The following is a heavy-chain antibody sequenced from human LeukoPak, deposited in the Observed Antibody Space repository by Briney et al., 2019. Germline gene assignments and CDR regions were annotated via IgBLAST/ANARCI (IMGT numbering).Heavy chain of an antibody. CDR3: ARDYYDSSGYYYP. J-gene: IGHJ5*02. D-gene: IGHD3-22*01. Sequence: GVSVKVSCKASGYTFTGYYMHWVRQAPGQGLEWMGWINPNSGGTNYAQKFQGRVTMTRDTSISTAYMELSRLRSDDTAVYYCARDYYDSSGYYYPWGQGTLVTVSS. CDR1: GYTFTGYY. CDR2: INPNSGGT. V-gene: IGHV1-2*02.